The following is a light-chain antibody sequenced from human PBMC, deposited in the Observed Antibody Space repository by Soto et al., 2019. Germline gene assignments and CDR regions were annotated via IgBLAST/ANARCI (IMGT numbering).Light chain of an antibody. Sequence: ESVLTQPPGTLSLSPGERATLSCRASQSVSSSFLAWYQLKPGQAPRLLIYGASSRATGIPDRFSGSGSGTDFTLTISRLEPEDFAVYYCQQYDSSPWTFGQGTKVEIK. J-gene: IGKJ1*01. CDR3: QQYDSSPWT. CDR1: QSVSSSF. V-gene: IGKV3-20*01. CDR2: GAS.